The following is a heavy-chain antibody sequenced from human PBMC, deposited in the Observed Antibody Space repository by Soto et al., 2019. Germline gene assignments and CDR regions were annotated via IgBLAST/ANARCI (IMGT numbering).Heavy chain of an antibody. CDR3: ARDFNYESMDV. D-gene: IGHD4-4*01. V-gene: IGHV3-33*01. Sequence: GSLRLSCAASGFTFSSYGMHWVRQAPGKGLEWVAVIWYDGSNKYYADSVKGRFTISRDNSKNTLYLQMNSLRAEDTAVYYCARDFNYESMDVWGQGTTVTVSS. J-gene: IGHJ6*02. CDR2: IWYDGSNK. CDR1: GFTFSSYG.